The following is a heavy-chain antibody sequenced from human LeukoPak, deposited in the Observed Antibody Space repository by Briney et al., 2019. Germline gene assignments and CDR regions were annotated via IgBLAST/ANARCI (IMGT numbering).Heavy chain of an antibody. D-gene: IGHD3-22*01. Sequence: GGSLRLSCAASGFTFSSYAMSWVRQAPGKGLEWVSAISGSGGSTYYADSVKGRFTISRDNSKNTLYLQMNSLRAEDTAVYYCATRTLYYYDSNYMDVWGKGTTVTVSS. J-gene: IGHJ6*03. CDR1: GFTFSSYA. CDR3: ATRTLYYYDSNYMDV. V-gene: IGHV3-23*01. CDR2: ISGSGGST.